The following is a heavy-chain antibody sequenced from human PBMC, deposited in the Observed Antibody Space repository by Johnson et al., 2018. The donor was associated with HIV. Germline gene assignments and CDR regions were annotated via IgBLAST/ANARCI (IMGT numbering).Heavy chain of an antibody. J-gene: IGHJ3*02. CDR3: ARDTPGGKSWFRENKYAFEI. D-gene: IGHD3-10*01. CDR1: GFTFSSYA. V-gene: IGHV3-30*04. Sequence: QVTLVESGGGLVKPGRSLRLSCAASGFTFSSYAMHWVRQAPGKGLEWVAVISYDGSEKYYVDSVKGRFTISRDNAKNSLYLQMNSLRAEDTAVYYCARDTPGGKSWFRENKYAFEIWGQGTMVTVSS. CDR2: ISYDGSEK.